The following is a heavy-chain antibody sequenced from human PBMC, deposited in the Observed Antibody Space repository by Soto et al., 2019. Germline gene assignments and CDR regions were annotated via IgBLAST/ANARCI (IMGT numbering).Heavy chain of an antibody. Sequence: QVQLVQSGAEVKKPGSSVKVSCKASGGTFSSYTISWVRQAPGQGLEWMGRIIPILGIANYAQKFQGRVTITADKSTSTDYMELISLRSEDTAVYYCAREEYYYGSGAFFDYWGQGTLVTVSS. J-gene: IGHJ4*02. V-gene: IGHV1-69*08. D-gene: IGHD3-10*01. CDR3: AREEYYYGSGAFFDY. CDR2: IIPILGIA. CDR1: GGTFSSYT.